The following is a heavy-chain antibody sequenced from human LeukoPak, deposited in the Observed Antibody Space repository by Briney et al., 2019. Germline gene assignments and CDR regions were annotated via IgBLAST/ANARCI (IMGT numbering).Heavy chain of an antibody. CDR1: GYTFTTYD. D-gene: IGHD6-13*01. CDR3: ARIAAPGNRRLNF. CDR2: MNPNSGNT. V-gene: IGHV1-8*01. J-gene: IGHJ4*02. Sequence: VASVKVSCKASGYTFTTYDINWVRQAAGQGLEWMGWMNPNSGNTGNAQKFQGRVTVTRNTSISTAYMELTSLTSEDTAVYFCARIAAPGNRRLNFWGQGTLVTVSS.